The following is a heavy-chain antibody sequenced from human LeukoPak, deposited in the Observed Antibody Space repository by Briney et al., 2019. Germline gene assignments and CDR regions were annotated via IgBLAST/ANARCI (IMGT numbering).Heavy chain of an antibody. CDR3: ARVPPGPYDYGDYGTEAENNWFDP. CDR1: GYTFTGYY. CDR2: INPNSGGT. Sequence: ASVKVSCKASGYTFTGYYMHWVRQAPGQGLEWMGWINPNSGGTNYAQKFQGRVTMTRDTSISTAYMELSRLRSDDTAVYYCARVPPGPYDYGDYGTEAENNWFDPWGQGTLVTVSS. D-gene: IGHD4-17*01. V-gene: IGHV1-2*02. J-gene: IGHJ5*02.